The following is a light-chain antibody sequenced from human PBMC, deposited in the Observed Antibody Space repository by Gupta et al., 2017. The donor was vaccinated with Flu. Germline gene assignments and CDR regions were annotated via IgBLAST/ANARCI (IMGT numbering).Light chain of an antibody. V-gene: IGLV3-25*02. CDR3: HSAESTGTYEV. CDR1: ALPKQY. J-gene: IGLJ3*02. Sequence: SSALTQPPSVSVSPGQTARITCSGDALPKQYAYWYQQKPGQAPVLVIYKDSERPSGIPERFSGSNSGTTVTLTISGVQAEDESDYDCHSAESTGTYEVFGGGTKLTVL. CDR2: KDS.